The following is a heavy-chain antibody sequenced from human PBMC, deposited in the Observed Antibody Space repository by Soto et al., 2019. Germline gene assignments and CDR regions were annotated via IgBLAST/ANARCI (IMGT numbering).Heavy chain of an antibody. CDR2: IWSDESEK. CDR1: GFTFTTYG. Sequence: QVQLVESGGGVVQPGQSLRISCAASGFTFTTYGIQWVRQAPGKGLEWVAAIWSDESEKVYAESVKGRFTISRDNSKNTVQLQMNSLRAEDTAAYYCACGVGGYCNTPEVWG. D-gene: IGHD2-15*01. CDR3: ACGVGGYCNTPEV. V-gene: IGHV3-33*01. J-gene: IGHJ6*01.